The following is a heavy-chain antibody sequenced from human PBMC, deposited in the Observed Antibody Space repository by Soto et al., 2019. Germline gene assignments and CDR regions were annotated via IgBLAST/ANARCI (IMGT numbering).Heavy chain of an antibody. CDR1: GGTFSSYA. D-gene: IGHD4-17*01. Sequence: ASVKVSCKASGGTFSSYAISWVRQAPGQGLEWMGWMNPNSGNTGYAQKFQGRVTMTRNTSISTAYMELSSLRSDDTAVYYCARSTNDYGDRHWGQGTLVTVSS. V-gene: IGHV1-8*02. J-gene: IGHJ4*02. CDR3: ARSTNDYGDRH. CDR2: MNPNSGNT.